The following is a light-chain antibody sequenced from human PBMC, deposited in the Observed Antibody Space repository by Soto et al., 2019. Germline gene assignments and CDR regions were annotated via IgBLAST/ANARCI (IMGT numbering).Light chain of an antibody. CDR3: QQRSNWPRFT. CDR1: QSIRTS. V-gene: IGKV3-11*01. J-gene: IGKJ3*01. CDR2: DAS. Sequence: EIVLTQSPATLSLSPGERATLSCRASQSIRTSLAWYQHKPGQAPRLLIHDASNRATGIPARFSGSGSGTDFTLTTSSLEPEDFAVYYCQQRSNWPRFTFGPGTKVDVK.